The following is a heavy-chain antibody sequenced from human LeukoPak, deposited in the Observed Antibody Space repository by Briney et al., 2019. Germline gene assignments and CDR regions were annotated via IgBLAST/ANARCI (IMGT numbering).Heavy chain of an antibody. CDR1: NGSIRTYY. Sequence: SETLSLTCTVSNGSIRTYYWNWIRQPPGKGLEWIGYIYYSGNTNYNPSLKSRVTISVDTSKNQFSLKLSSVTAADTAVYYCARHNDYYVVGGMDVWGQGTTVTVSS. D-gene: IGHD3-10*02. J-gene: IGHJ6*02. CDR3: ARHNDYYVVGGMDV. V-gene: IGHV4-59*08. CDR2: IYYSGNT.